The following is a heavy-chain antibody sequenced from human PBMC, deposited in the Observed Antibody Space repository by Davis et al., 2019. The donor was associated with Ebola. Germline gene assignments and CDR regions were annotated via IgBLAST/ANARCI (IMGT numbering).Heavy chain of an antibody. V-gene: IGHV3-48*03. CDR1: GFTFSSYE. J-gene: IGHJ4*02. D-gene: IGHD3-9*01. CDR3: ARVQDDILTGYYDY. CDR2: ISSSGSTI. Sequence: GESLKISCAASGFTFSSYEMNWLRQAPGKGLEWVSYISSSGSTIYYADSVKGRFTISRDNAKNSLYMQMNSLRAEDTAVYYCARVQDDILTGYYDYWAREPWSPSPQ.